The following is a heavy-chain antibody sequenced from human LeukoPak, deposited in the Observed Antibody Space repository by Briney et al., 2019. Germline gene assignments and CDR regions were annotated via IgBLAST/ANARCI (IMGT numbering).Heavy chain of an antibody. J-gene: IGHJ3*02. CDR3: ASTYYYDSSGYYQDAFDI. V-gene: IGHV4-59*08. Sequence: PSETLSLTCTVSGGHISTYYWSWIRQAPGKGLEWIGYIYYSGSTNYNPSLKSRVTISVDTSKNQFSLKLSSVTAADTAVYYCASTYYYDSSGYYQDAFDIWGQGTMVTVSS. D-gene: IGHD3-22*01. CDR2: IYYSGST. CDR1: GGHISTYY.